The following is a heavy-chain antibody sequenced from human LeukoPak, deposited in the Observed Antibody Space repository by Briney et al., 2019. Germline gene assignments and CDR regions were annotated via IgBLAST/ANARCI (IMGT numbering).Heavy chain of an antibody. J-gene: IGHJ4*02. CDR2: INHSGST. CDR1: GGSFSGYY. D-gene: IGHD3-10*01. Sequence: SETLSLTCAVSGGSFSGYYWSWIRQPPGKGLEWMGGINHSGSTNYNPSLKSRVTISVDTSKNQSSLKLSSVTAADTAVYYCARATLLYGSGSYVYFDYWGQGTLVTVSS. V-gene: IGHV4-34*01. CDR3: ARATLLYGSGSYVYFDY.